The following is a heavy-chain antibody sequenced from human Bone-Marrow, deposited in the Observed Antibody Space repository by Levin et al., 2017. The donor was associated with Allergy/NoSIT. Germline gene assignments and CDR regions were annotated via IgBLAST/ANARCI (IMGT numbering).Heavy chain of an antibody. D-gene: IGHD2-8*02. CDR3: ARGIIGHVRVAHNDAFDI. J-gene: IGHJ3*02. Sequence: PGGSLRLSCTVSGFTFSIYSINWVRQAPGKGLEWVSSISSSGSDMYYVDSVKGRFTISRDNAKNSLTLQMNSLRAEDTAVYYCARGIIGHVRVAHNDAFDIWGQGTMVSVSS. CDR1: GFTFSIYS. V-gene: IGHV3-21*01. CDR2: ISSSGSDM.